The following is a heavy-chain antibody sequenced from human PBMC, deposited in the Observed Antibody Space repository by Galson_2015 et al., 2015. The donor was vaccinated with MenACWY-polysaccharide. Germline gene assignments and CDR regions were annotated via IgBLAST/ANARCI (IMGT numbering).Heavy chain of an antibody. J-gene: IGHJ4*02. Sequence: TLSLTCTVSGGSISSGSYYWSWIRQPAGKGLEWIGRIYTSGGTNYNPSLKSRVTISVDTSKNQFSLRLSSLTAADTAVYYCARDVIVWGQGTLVTVSS. CDR2: IYTSGGT. V-gene: IGHV4-61*02. CDR1: GGSISSGSYY. CDR3: ARDVIV. D-gene: IGHD2/OR15-2a*01.